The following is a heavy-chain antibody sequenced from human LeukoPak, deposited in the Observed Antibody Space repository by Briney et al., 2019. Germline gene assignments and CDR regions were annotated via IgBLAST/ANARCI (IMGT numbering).Heavy chain of an antibody. CDR2: MKSKTDGGTT. D-gene: IGHD6-19*01. Sequence: GGSLRLSCAASGFTFSNAWMSWVRQAPGKGLEWVGRMKSKTDGGTTDYAAPVKGRFTISRDDSKNTLYLQMNSLKTEDTAVYCCTTDPSAVAASGAQWGQGTLVTVSS. CDR1: GFTFSNAW. CDR3: TTDPSAVAASGAQ. J-gene: IGHJ4*02. V-gene: IGHV3-15*01.